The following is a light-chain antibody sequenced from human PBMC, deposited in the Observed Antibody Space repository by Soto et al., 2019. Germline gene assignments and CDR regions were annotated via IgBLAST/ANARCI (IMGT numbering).Light chain of an antibody. Sequence: QSVRTQAPPASGTPGAGGTIFFFGGSPHIGINYVYWHQQLPGTAPKLLIYRNDQRPSGVPDRFSGSKSGTSASLAISGLRSEDEADYYCAAWDDSLSGYVFGAGTKVTVL. J-gene: IGLJ1*01. CDR1: SPHIGINY. CDR2: RND. V-gene: IGLV1-47*01. CDR3: AAWDDSLSGYV.